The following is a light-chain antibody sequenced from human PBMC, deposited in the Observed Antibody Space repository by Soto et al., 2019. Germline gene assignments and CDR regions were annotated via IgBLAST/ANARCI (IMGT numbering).Light chain of an antibody. CDR1: NIGSKS. Sequence: SYVLTQPPSVSVAPGKTAKMTCGGDNIGSKSVHWYQQKPGQAPVLFIYYDDVRPSGIPERVSGSNSGNAATLTISGVEAVDEADYYCQVWDNGVVFGGGTKLTVL. CDR2: YDD. V-gene: IGLV3-21*04. CDR3: QVWDNGVV. J-gene: IGLJ2*01.